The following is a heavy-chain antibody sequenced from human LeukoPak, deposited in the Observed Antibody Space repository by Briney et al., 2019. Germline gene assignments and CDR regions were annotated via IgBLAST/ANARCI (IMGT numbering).Heavy chain of an antibody. CDR1: GFTFSSYG. CDR3: AREREAWGLAFDY. J-gene: IGHJ4*02. Sequence: PGRSLRLSCAASGFTFSSYGMHWVRQAPGKGPEWVAVISYDGSNKYYADSVKGRFTISRDNSKNTLFLQMNNLRAEDTAVYYCAREREAWGLAFDYWGQGALVTVSS. V-gene: IGHV3-30*03. D-gene: IGHD1-26*01. CDR2: ISYDGSNK.